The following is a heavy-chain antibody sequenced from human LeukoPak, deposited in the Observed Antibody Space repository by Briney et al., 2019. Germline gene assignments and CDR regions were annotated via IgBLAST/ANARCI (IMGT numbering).Heavy chain of an antibody. CDR2: IYYSGST. CDR1: GGSISSGGYY. V-gene: IGHV4-31*03. Sequence: PSETLSLTCTVSGGSISSGGYYWSWIRQHPGTGLEWIGYIYYSGSTYYNPSLKSRVTISVDTSKNQFSLKLSSVTAADTAVYYCARLPSSGYYPRVDYFDYWGQGTLVTVSS. D-gene: IGHD3-22*01. J-gene: IGHJ4*02. CDR3: ARLPSSGYYPRVDYFDY.